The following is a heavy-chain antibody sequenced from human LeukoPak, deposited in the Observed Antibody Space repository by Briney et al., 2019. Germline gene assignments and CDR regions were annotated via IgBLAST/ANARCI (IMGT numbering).Heavy chain of an antibody. J-gene: IGHJ4*02. Sequence: GRSLRLSCAASGFTFSNCAMNWVRQAPGEGLAWVSSIKSGGDKTYYADSVQGRFTISRDDSRNTLYLQMNSLRAEDTAVYYCAKRVGTNSGPFEYWGQGVLVTVSS. D-gene: IGHD4/OR15-4a*01. CDR1: GFTFSNCA. CDR3: AKRVGTNSGPFEY. CDR2: IKSGGDKT. V-gene: IGHV3-23*01.